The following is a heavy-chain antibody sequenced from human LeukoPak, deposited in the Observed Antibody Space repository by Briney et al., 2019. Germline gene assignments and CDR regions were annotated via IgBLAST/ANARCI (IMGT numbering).Heavy chain of an antibody. CDR1: GGSISSSSYY. D-gene: IGHD2-8*01. CDR3: ARGITLFCTNGVCYTAPYNWFDP. V-gene: IGHV4-39*07. CDR2: IYYSGST. Sequence: SETLFLTCTVSGGSISSSSYYWGWIRQPPGKGLEWIGSIYYSGSTYYNPSLKSRVTISVDTSKNQFSLKLSSVTAADTAVYYCARGITLFCTNGVCYTAPYNWFDPWGQGTLVTVSS. J-gene: IGHJ5*02.